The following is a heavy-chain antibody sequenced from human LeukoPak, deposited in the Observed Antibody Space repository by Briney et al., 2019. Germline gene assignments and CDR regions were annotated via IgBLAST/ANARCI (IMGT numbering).Heavy chain of an antibody. J-gene: IGHJ6*02. V-gene: IGHV1-18*01. Sequence: ASVKVSCKASGYTFTSYGISWVRQAPGQGLEWMGWTSAYNGNTNYAQKLQGRVTMTTDTSTSTAYMELRSLRSDDTAVYYCARVKRFLESLSYGMDVWGQGTTVTVSS. D-gene: IGHD3-3*01. CDR3: ARVKRFLESLSYGMDV. CDR1: GYTFTSYG. CDR2: TSAYNGNT.